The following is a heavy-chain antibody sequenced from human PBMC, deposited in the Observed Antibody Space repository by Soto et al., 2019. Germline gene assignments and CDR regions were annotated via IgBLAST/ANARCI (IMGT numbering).Heavy chain of an antibody. CDR3: ARDSQGVPAVTPGYHYFGMDV. V-gene: IGHV3-53*01. D-gene: IGHD2-2*01. CDR2: IYNVGST. CDR1: VFTVSTNY. Sequence: GALRLSCAASVFTVSTNYMNWVRQAPGKGLEWVSIIYNVGSTYYSDSVRGRFTISRDNSKNTLYLQMNNLRVEDTAVYYCARDSQGVPAVTPGYHYFGMDVWGQGTKVTAP. J-gene: IGHJ6*02.